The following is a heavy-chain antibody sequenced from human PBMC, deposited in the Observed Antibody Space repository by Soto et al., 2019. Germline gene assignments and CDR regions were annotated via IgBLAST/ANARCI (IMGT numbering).Heavy chain of an antibody. Sequence: SETLSLTCTVSGGSISSYYWSWILQPPWKGLEWIGYIYYSGSTNYNPSLKSRVTISVDTSKSQFSLKLSCVTAADTDVYYCARLEYSSGWYGRSANFDYWGQGTLVTVSS. CDR1: GGSISSYY. CDR2: IYYSGST. D-gene: IGHD6-19*01. V-gene: IGHV4-59*08. J-gene: IGHJ4*02. CDR3: ARLEYSSGWYGRSANFDY.